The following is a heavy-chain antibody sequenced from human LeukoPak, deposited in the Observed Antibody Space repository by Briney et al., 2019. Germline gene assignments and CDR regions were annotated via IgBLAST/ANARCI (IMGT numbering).Heavy chain of an antibody. CDR3: AKVAVAGDFDY. V-gene: IGHV3-23*01. Sequence: WVSAISGSGGSTYYADSVKGRFTISRDNSKNTLYLQMNSLRAEDTAVYYCAKVAVAGDFDYWGQGTLVTVSS. D-gene: IGHD6-19*01. J-gene: IGHJ4*02. CDR2: ISGSGGST.